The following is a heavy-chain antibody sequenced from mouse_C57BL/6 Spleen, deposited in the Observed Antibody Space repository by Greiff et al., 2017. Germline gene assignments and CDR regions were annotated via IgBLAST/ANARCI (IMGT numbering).Heavy chain of an antibody. D-gene: IGHD2-4*01. CDR1: GFTFSSYA. V-gene: IGHV5-4*01. J-gene: IGHJ4*01. CDR2: ISDGGSYT. CDR3: ARENYDYDDAMGG. Sequence: DVHLVESGGGLVKPGGSLKLSCAASGFTFSSYAMSWVRQTPEKRLEWVATISDGGSYTYYPDNVKGRFTISRDNAKNNLYLQMSHLKSEDTAMYYCARENYDYDDAMGGWGQGASVTVAS.